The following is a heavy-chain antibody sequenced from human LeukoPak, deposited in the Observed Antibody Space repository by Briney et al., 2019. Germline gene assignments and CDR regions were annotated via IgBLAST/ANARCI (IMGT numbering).Heavy chain of an antibody. V-gene: IGHV3-7*01. CDR1: GFTFSSYW. Sequence: PGGSLRLSCAASGFTFSSYWLSWVRQAPGKGLEWVANIRHDRSDKYYVDSVKGRFTISRDNSKNTLYLQMNSLRAEDTAVYYCAKDRLWLLLPDYWGQGTLVTVSS. J-gene: IGHJ4*02. D-gene: IGHD3-22*01. CDR3: AKDRLWLLLPDY. CDR2: IRHDRSDK.